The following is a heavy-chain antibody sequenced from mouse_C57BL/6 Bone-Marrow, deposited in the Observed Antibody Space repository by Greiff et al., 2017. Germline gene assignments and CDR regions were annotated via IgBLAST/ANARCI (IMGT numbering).Heavy chain of an antibody. CDR1: GFTFSDYY. V-gene: IGHV5-16*01. CDR2: INYDGSST. CDR3: ARGGGRSYGFAD. D-gene: IGHD1-1*01. J-gene: IGHJ3*01. Sequence: DVQLQESEGGLVQPGSSMKLSCTASGFTFSDYYMAWVRQVPEKGLEWVANINYDGSSTYYLDSLKSRFIISRDNANNILDLQMSRLQSEDTATYDGARGGGRSYGFADGGQGTLVTVTA.